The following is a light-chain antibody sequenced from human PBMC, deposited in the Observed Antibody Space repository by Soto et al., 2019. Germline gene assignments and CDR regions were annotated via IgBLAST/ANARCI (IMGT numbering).Light chain of an antibody. Sequence: DIQMTQFPSSLSASVGDRVTITCRASQTISPCLNWYQQKAGTAPKLLIYGASDLESGIPSRFSGSGSGTYFTLTISSLQPEDFAIYYCQQCLTTPRTFGQGTRVEI. CDR1: QTISPC. J-gene: IGKJ1*01. CDR3: QQCLTTPRT. CDR2: GAS. V-gene: IGKV1-39*01.